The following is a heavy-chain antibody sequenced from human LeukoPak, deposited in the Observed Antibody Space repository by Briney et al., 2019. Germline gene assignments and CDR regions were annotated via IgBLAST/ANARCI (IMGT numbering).Heavy chain of an antibody. J-gene: IGHJ4*02. V-gene: IGHV4-61*02. CDR1: GGSISSGSYY. D-gene: IGHD3-10*01. CDR3: AGTTLWFGELYSFDY. Sequence: PSETLSLTCTASGGSISSGSYYWSWIRQPAGKGLEWIGRIYTSGSTNYNPSLKSRVTISVDTSKNQFPLKLSSVTAADTAVYYCAGTTLWFGELYSFDYWGQGTLVTVSS. CDR2: IYTSGST.